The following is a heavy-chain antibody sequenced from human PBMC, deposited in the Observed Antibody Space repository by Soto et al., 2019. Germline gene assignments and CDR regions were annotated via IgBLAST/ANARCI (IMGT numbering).Heavy chain of an antibody. V-gene: IGHV1-3*03. CDR3: ARSDLSSSFSYYYYGTDV. CDR2: INAGNGNT. Sequence: ASVKVSCKASGYTFTSYAMHWVRQAPGQRLEWMGWINAGNGNTKYSQKFQGRVTMTRDTSTSTVYMELSSLRSEDMAVYYCARSDLSSSFSYYYYGTDVWGQGTTVTVSS. D-gene: IGHD6-13*01. CDR1: GYTFTSYA. J-gene: IGHJ6*02.